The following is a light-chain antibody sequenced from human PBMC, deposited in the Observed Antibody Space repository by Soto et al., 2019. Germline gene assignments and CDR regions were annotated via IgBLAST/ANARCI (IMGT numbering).Light chain of an antibody. V-gene: IGKV4-1*01. CDR2: WAS. CDR3: QQYFSTPYT. J-gene: IGKJ2*01. Sequence: DIVMTQSPDSLAVSLGERSTINCKSSQSVLYSSNNKNYLAWYQQKPGQPPKLLIYWASTRESGVPERLSGSGCGTDSTITISTLQAEDVAVYYCQQYFSTPYTFGQGTKLEIK. CDR1: QSVLYSSNNKNY.